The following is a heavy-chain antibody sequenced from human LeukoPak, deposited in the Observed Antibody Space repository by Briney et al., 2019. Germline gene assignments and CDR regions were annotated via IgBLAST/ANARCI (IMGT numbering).Heavy chain of an antibody. CDR2: TYYRSKWYN. CDR3: VRDRHGSGADC. Sequence: SQTLSLTCAISGDSVSSNSATWNWIRQSPSGGLEWLGRTYYRSKWYNDYAVSVKSRITINPDTSKNQCSLQLNSVTPEDTAVYYCVRDRHGSGADCWGQGTLVTVST. V-gene: IGHV6-1*01. J-gene: IGHJ4*02. D-gene: IGHD2-15*01. CDR1: GDSVSSNSAT.